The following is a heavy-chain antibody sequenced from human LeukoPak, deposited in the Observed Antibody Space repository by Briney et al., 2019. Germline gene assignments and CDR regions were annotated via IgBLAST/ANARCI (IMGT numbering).Heavy chain of an antibody. CDR2: IGASGEST. CDR1: GFTFSVAA. D-gene: IGHD5-18*01. CDR3: ARGPYSYGFGTLDY. V-gene: IGHV3-23*01. Sequence: PGGSLRLSCAASGFTFSVAAMTWARQAPGKGLEWVSLIGASGESTYYADSVKGRFTISRDNSKNTLYLQMNSLRAEDTAVYYCARGPYSYGFGTLDYWGQGTLVTVSS. J-gene: IGHJ4*02.